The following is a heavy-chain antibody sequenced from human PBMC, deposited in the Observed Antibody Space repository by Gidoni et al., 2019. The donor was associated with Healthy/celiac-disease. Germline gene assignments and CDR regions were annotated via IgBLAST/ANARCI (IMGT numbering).Heavy chain of an antibody. CDR1: GCYISSRSYY. CDR3: ARHSGYSVDY. CDR2: IYYSGST. Sequence: QLQLQESGPGLVTPSETLSLTCTVSGCYISSRSYYWGWIRQPPGKGLEWIGSIYYSGSTYYNPSLKSRVTISVDTSKNQFSLKLSSVTAADTAVYYCARHSGYSVDYWGQGTLVTVSS. J-gene: IGHJ4*02. V-gene: IGHV4-39*01. D-gene: IGHD5-18*01.